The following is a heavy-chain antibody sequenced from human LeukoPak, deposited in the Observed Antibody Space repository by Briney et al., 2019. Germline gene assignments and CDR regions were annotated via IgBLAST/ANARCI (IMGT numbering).Heavy chain of an antibody. J-gene: IGHJ4*02. Sequence: AGGSLRLSCAASGFTVSSNYMSWVRQAPGKGLEWVSVIYSGGNTYYADSVKGRFTISRDNSKNTLYLQMNSLRAEDTAVYYCAREVCLDYWGQGTLVTVSS. CDR2: IYSGGNT. CDR1: GFTVSSNY. CDR3: AREVCLDY. V-gene: IGHV3-53*01. D-gene: IGHD3-10*02.